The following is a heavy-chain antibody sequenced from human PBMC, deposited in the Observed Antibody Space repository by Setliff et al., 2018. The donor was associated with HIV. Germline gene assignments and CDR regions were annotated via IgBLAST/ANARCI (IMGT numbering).Heavy chain of an antibody. Sequence: PSETLSLTCTVPGGSISSGSYYWGWIRQPPGKGLEWIASIRYSGDRYHNPSLKSRVTISVDTSKNQISLKLTSVTAADTAVYYCVRPHSGREGGAWFDPWGQGTLVTVSS. CDR2: IRYSGDR. V-gene: IGHV4-39*01. D-gene: IGHD1-26*01. J-gene: IGHJ5*02. CDR1: GGSISSGSYY. CDR3: VRPHSGREGGAWFDP.